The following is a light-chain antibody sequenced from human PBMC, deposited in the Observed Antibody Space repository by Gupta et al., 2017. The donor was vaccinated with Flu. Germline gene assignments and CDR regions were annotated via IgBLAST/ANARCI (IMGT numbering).Light chain of an antibody. J-gene: IGLJ3*02. CDR1: SSNIGADYN. Sequence: VTISCIGGSSNIGADYNVNWYQFLPGTGPRLVIYANTNRPSGVPDRFSGSKSGSSASLAISGLQAEDEGDYYCQSYDSSMSGRVFGGGTKLTVL. CDR2: ANT. V-gene: IGLV1-40*01. CDR3: QSYDSSMSGRV.